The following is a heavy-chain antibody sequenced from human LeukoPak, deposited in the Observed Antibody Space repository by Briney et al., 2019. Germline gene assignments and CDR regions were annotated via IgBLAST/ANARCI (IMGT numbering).Heavy chain of an antibody. V-gene: IGHV3-30-3*01. CDR3: AKDVDTVMDWANDAFDV. CDR1: QFIFNNYA. J-gene: IGHJ3*01. CDR2: ISYDGVDK. Sequence: PGRSLRLSCAASQFIFNNYAMSWVRQAPGKGLEWVASISYDGVDKYDADSLKGRFTMSRDNSKNSVYLQMDSLRVEDTAMYYCAKDVDTVMDWANDAFDVWGQGTTVIVSS. D-gene: IGHD5-18*01.